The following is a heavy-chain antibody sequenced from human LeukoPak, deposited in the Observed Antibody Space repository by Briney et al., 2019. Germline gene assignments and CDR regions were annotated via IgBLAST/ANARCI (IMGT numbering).Heavy chain of an antibody. CDR1: GGSISSHY. J-gene: IGHJ4*02. V-gene: IGHV4-4*09. CDR2: IYTSGST. Sequence: SETLSLTCTVSGGSISSHYWSWIRQPPGKGLEWIGYIYTSGSTNYNPSLKSRVTISVDTSKNQFSLKLSSVTAADTAVYYCARRRVRGVISYFDYWGQGTLVTVSS. D-gene: IGHD3-10*01. CDR3: ARRRVRGVISYFDY.